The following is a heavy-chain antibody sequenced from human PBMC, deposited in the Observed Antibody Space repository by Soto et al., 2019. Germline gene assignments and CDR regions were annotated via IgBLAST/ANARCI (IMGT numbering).Heavy chain of an antibody. CDR1: GYSFTSYW. CDR2: IYPHDSDT. J-gene: IGHJ5*02. Sequence: PGESLKISCEGSGYSFTSYWIGWVRQMPGKGLEWMGIIYPHDSDTRYSPSFQGQVTISADKSISTACLQWSSLKASDTAMYYCARHEGGLKNWFDPWGQGTLVTVSS. V-gene: IGHV5-51*01. D-gene: IGHD3-16*01. CDR3: ARHEGGLKNWFDP.